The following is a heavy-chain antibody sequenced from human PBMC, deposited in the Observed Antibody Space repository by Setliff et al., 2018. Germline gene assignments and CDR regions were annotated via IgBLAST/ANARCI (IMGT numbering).Heavy chain of an antibody. J-gene: IGHJ4*02. Sequence: ASVKVSCKATGYTLSRHYMHWARQAPGQGLEWTGIINPGGGSASIVQKFQGRVTMTSDTSTSTVYMEFTGLTSEDTAVYYCARAGVAAADRRGLLEYWGQGTLVTV. CDR1: GYTLSRHY. CDR2: INPGGGSA. D-gene: IGHD6-13*01. CDR3: ARAGVAAADRRGLLEY. V-gene: IGHV1-46*01.